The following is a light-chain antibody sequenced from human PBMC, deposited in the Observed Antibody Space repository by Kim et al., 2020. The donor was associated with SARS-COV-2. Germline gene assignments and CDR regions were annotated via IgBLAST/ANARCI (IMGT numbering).Light chain of an antibody. V-gene: IGKV1-12*01. CDR2: AAS. Sequence: DIQMTQYPSSVSASVGDTVSITCRASQNINDRLAWYQQKPGKAPKVLIYAASSLQSGVPSRFSGSGSGIDFTLTVSSLQPEDSATYYCQQAKSCPITFGRGTRLEIK. CDR3: QQAKSCPIT. J-gene: IGKJ5*01. CDR1: QNINDR.